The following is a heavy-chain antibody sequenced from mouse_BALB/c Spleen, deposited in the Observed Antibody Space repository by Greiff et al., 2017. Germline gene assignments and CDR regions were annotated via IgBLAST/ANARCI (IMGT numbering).Heavy chain of an antibody. V-gene: IGHV14-3*02. CDR2: IDPANGNT. CDR3: AREYDYDWTWFAY. D-gene: IGHD2-4*01. Sequence: VQLQQSGAELMKPGASVKLSCTASGFNIKDTYMHWVKQRPEQGLEWIGRIDPANGNTKYDPKFQGKATITADTSSNTAYLQLSSLTSEDTAVYYCAREYDYDWTWFAYWGQGTLVTVSA. J-gene: IGHJ3*01. CDR1: GFNIKDTY.